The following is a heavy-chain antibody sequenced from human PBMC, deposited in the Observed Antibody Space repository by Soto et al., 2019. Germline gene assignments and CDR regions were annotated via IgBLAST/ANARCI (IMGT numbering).Heavy chain of an antibody. CDR3: VRTGRGGAVATREDF. V-gene: IGHV3-74*01. Sequence: EVQLVESGGGLVQPGESLRLSCAASGFTFSNYWMHWVRQAPGKGLVWVSRIDSDGSRITYADFVKGRFTISRDNAKKTVYLNMNSLTAGDTGVFFWVRTGRGGAVATREDFWGQGTLVTFSS. J-gene: IGHJ4*02. CDR1: GFTFSNYW. CDR2: IDSDGSRI. D-gene: IGHD2-2*01.